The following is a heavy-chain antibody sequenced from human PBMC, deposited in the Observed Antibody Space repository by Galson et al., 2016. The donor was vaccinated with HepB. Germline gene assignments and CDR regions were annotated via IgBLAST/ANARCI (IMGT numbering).Heavy chain of an antibody. D-gene: IGHD1-26*01. CDR1: GFTFSSYS. CDR3: ARGEEWEDAFDI. Sequence: SLRLSCAASGFTFSSYSVNWVRQAPGKGLEWVSSISSSGTYIYYADSVKGRFTISRDKAKRSLYLQMNSLRAEDTAVYYCARGEEWEDAFDIWGQGTMVTVSS. CDR2: ISSSGTYI. V-gene: IGHV3-21*01. J-gene: IGHJ3*02.